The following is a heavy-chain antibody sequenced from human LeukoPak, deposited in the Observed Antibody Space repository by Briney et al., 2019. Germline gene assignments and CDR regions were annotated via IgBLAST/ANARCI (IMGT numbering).Heavy chain of an antibody. D-gene: IGHD6-13*01. Sequence: KTGGSLRLSCAASGFTFSDYDMSWIRQAPGKGLEGVSYISSSGSTIYYADSVKGRFTISRDNAKNSLYLQMNSLRAEDTAVYYCARDSRRIAAAGIHGRGEGWFDPWGQGTLVTVSS. CDR3: ARDSRRIAAAGIHGRGEGWFDP. CDR2: ISSSGSTI. J-gene: IGHJ5*02. V-gene: IGHV3-11*01. CDR1: GFTFSDYD.